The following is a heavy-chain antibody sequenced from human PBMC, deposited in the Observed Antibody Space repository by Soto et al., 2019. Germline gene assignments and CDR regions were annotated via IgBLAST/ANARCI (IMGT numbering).Heavy chain of an antibody. CDR3: ARVNSSGYYAFDY. Sequence: PSETLSLTCTVSGGSISSGGYYWSWIRQHLGKGLEWIGYIYYSGSTYYNPSLKSRVTISVDTSKNQFSLKLSSVTAADTAVYYCARVNSSGYYAFDYWGQGTLVTVSS. V-gene: IGHV4-31*03. D-gene: IGHD3-22*01. CDR2: IYYSGST. J-gene: IGHJ4*02. CDR1: GGSISSGGYY.